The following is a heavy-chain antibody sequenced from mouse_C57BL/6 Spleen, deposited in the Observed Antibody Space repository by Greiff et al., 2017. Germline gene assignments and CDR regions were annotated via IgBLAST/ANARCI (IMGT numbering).Heavy chain of an antibody. V-gene: IGHV3-1*01. J-gene: IGHJ3*01. Sequence: ESGPGMVKPSQSLSLTCTVTGYSITSGYDWHWIRHFPGNKLEWMGYISYSGSTNYNPSLKSRISITHDTSKNHFFLKLNSVTTEDTATYYCARDGDYYGSSPAWFAYWGQGTLGTVSA. CDR3: ARDGDYYGSSPAWFAY. CDR2: ISYSGST. D-gene: IGHD1-1*01. CDR1: GYSITSGYD.